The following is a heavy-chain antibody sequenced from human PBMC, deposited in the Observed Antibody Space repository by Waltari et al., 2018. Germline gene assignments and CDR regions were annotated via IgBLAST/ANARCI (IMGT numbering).Heavy chain of an antibody. CDR1: GGSINRDSLV. Sequence: QVQLQESGPGLVKPSQTLSLTCTVSGGSINRDSLVWSWSRQPAGKGLEWMGRVFSNGSVDYNPSLRSRVTISRDTSRNEFSLKLRSVTAADTAFYYCARDTGYSKSLCDHWGPGTQVIVSS. V-gene: IGHV4-61*02. J-gene: IGHJ4*02. CDR2: VFSNGSV. CDR3: ARDTGYSKSLCDH. D-gene: IGHD4-4*01.